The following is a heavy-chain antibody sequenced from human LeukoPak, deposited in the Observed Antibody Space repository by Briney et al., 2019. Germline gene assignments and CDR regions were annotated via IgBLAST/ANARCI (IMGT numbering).Heavy chain of an antibody. CDR1: GYTFTSYG. CDR2: ISAYNGNT. D-gene: IGHD6-13*01. Sequence: GASVKVSCKASGYTFTSYGISWVRQAPGQGLEWMGWISAYNGNTNYAQKLQGRVTMTTDTSTSTAYMELRSLRSDDTAVYYCARDHTAAGPYYYYYMDVWGKGTTVTVSS. J-gene: IGHJ6*03. CDR3: ARDHTAAGPYYYYYMDV. V-gene: IGHV1-18*01.